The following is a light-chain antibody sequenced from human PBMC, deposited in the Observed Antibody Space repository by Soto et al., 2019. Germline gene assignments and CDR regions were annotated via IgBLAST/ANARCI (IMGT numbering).Light chain of an antibody. CDR2: AAS. V-gene: IGKV1-12*01. CDR1: QGISSW. CDR3: QQANSFPLT. Sequence: DIQMTQSPSSVSASVGDRVTITRRASQGISSWLARYQQKPGKAPKLLIYAASSLQSGVPSRFSGSGSGTDFTLTISSLQPEDFATYYCQQANSFPLTFGGGTKVEIK. J-gene: IGKJ4*01.